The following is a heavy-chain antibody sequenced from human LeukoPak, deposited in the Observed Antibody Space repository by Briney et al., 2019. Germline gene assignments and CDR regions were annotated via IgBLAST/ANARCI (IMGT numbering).Heavy chain of an antibody. CDR2: ISGSGSNT. V-gene: IGHV3-23*01. Sequence: GGSLRLSCAASGFTFSNSAMSWVRQAPGKGLEWVSGISGSGSNTYYADSVKGRFTISRDNSKNTLYLQMNSLRAEDTAVYYCAKDPENVVRGVIIRYYWGQGTLVTVSS. J-gene: IGHJ4*02. CDR1: GFTFSNSA. D-gene: IGHD3-10*01. CDR3: AKDPENVVRGVIIRYY.